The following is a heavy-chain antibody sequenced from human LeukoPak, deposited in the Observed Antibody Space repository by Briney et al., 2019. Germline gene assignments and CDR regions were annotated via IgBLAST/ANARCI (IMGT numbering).Heavy chain of an antibody. Sequence: GGSLRLSCAASGFTFSSYWMSWVRQAPGKGLEWVANIRQDGSVQNYVDSVKGRLTISRDNPKNSVYLQMSSLRAEDTAVYYCLVSTRSRGFDYWGQGTLVTVSS. J-gene: IGHJ4*02. CDR1: GFTFSSYW. CDR2: IRQDGSVQ. CDR3: LVSTRSRGFDY. V-gene: IGHV3-7*01. D-gene: IGHD2-15*01.